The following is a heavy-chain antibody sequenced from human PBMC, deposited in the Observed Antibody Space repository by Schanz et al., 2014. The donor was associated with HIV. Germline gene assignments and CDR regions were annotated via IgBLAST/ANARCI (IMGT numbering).Heavy chain of an antibody. CDR3: ALSRPSGYGGSWYFDL. CDR1: GFSFSVYS. Sequence: EVQLVESGGGLVKPGGYLRLSCAASGFSFSVYSMNWVRQAPGKGLEWVSAISGSSITYSADSVKGRFTISRDNSKNTLYLQMNSLRAEDTAVYYCALSRPSGYGGSWYFDLWGRGTLVAVSS. CDR2: ISGSSIT. J-gene: IGHJ2*01. D-gene: IGHD2-15*01. V-gene: IGHV3-21*04.